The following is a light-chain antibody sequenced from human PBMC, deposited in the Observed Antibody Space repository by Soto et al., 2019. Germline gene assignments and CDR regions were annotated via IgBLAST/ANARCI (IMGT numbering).Light chain of an antibody. Sequence: EIVMTQSPGTLSLSPGERATISCRASQVIGSRYLAWYHQKSGQAPGLLIYGASSRATGIPDRFSGGGSGTDFTLTISRLEPEDFGVYYCQQFGSSIPHTFGQGTKLEIK. V-gene: IGKV3-20*01. CDR2: GAS. J-gene: IGKJ2*01. CDR1: QVIGSRY. CDR3: QQFGSSIPHT.